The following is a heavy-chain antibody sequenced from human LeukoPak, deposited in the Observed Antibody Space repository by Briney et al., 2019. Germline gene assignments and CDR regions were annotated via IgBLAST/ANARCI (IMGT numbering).Heavy chain of an antibody. Sequence: ASVKVSCKASGYTFTDYYMHGVRQAPGQGLAWMGWINPNSGGTDYSQKFQARVTMTRDTSISTAYMELSRLRSDDTAVYYCARGNSRGVYYFDYWGQGTLVTVSS. J-gene: IGHJ4*02. V-gene: IGHV1-2*02. D-gene: IGHD4-11*01. CDR1: GYTFTDYY. CDR3: ARGNSRGVYYFDY. CDR2: INPNSGGT.